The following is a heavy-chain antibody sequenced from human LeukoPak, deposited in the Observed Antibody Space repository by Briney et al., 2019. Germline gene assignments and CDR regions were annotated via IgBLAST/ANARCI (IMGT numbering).Heavy chain of an antibody. CDR3: ARDYGDYYFDY. CDR2: IYYSGST. V-gene: IGHV4-59*01. Sequence: SETLSLTCTVSGGSISSYYWSWVRQPPGKGLEWIGYIYYSGSTNYNPSLKSRVTISVDTSKNQFSLKLSSVTAADTAVYHCARDYGDYYFDYWGQGTLVTVSS. CDR1: GGSISSYY. D-gene: IGHD4-17*01. J-gene: IGHJ4*02.